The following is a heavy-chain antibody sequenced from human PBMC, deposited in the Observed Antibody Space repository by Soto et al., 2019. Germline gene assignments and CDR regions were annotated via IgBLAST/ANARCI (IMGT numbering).Heavy chain of an antibody. CDR1: GGSIISGGYY. CDR3: ARGPYDTMVFDY. Sequence: QVQLQESGPGLVKPSQTLSLTFTVSGGSIISGGYYWSWIRQHPGQGLEWIGYIYYSGSTYYNPSLKSRVTISVDTSKNQFSLKLSSVTAADTAVYYCARGPYDTMVFDYWGQGTLVTVSS. J-gene: IGHJ4*02. CDR2: IYYSGST. D-gene: IGHD3-10*01. V-gene: IGHV4-31*03.